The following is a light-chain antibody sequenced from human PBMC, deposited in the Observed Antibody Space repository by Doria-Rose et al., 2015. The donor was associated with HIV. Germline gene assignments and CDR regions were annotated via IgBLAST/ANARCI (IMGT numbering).Light chain of an antibody. Sequence: TQSPGTLSLSPGERATLSCRASQSFSSTYLAWYRQKPGQAPSLLIYDGSTRATGIPDGFSASGSETDFTLSINRLEPEDYALYYCHQYGTSWTFVQGTKVEI. V-gene: IGKV3-20*01. CDR2: DGS. CDR3: HQYGTSWT. CDR1: QSFSSTY. J-gene: IGKJ1*01.